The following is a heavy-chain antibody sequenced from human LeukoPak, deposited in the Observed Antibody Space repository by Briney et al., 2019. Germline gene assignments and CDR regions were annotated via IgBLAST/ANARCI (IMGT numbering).Heavy chain of an antibody. CDR1: GGTFSSYA. CDR2: IIPIFGTA. V-gene: IGHV1-69*05. D-gene: IGHD2-15*01. J-gene: IGHJ6*03. Sequence: SVKVSCKASGGTFSSYAISWVRQAPGQGLEWLGRIIPIFGTANYAQKFQGRVTITTDESTSTAYMELSILRSEDTAVYYCARDNAVVGPSAYYYYYMDVWGKGTTVTVPS. CDR3: ARDNAVVGPSAYYYYYMDV.